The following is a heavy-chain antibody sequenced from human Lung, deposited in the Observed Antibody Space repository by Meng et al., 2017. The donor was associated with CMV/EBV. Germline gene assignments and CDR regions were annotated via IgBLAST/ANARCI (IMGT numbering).Heavy chain of an antibody. CDR1: GYTFTSYG. D-gene: IGHD2-15*01. CDR2: FVNYVDT. CDR3: ASGTPGRSYCDY. V-gene: IGHV1-18*01. J-gene: IGHJ4*02. Sequence: QVQLVQSGAEGKKPGASVKVSCKASGYTFTSYGISWVRQAPGQGLEWMGWFVNYVDTYPAPKFQGRVTMTTDTHTNTAFMELRSLTSDDTAVYYCASGTPGRSYCDYWGQGTLVTVSS.